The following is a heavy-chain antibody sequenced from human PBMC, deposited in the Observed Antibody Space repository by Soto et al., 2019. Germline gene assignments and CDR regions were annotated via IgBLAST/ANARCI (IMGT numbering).Heavy chain of an antibody. CDR3: AKDGAPRYCSRSSCHPAGAY. CDR2: ISYDGSHK. J-gene: IGHJ4*02. Sequence: QVQLVESGGGVVQPGRSLRLSCAGSGFTFSNYGLHWVRQAPGKGLEWVAVISYDGSHKYYAESVKGRFTSSRDNSNNMLYLQMDSLRAEDTAVYYCAKDGAPRYCSRSSCHPAGAYWGQGTLVTVSS. V-gene: IGHV3-30*18. D-gene: IGHD2-15*01. CDR1: GFTFSNYG.